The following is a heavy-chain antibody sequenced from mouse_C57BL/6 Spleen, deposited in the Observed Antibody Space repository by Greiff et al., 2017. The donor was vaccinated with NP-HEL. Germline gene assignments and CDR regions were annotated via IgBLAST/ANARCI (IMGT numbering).Heavy chain of an antibody. CDR2: IYPGSGST. CDR3: ARSSHYAMDY. CDR1: GYTFTSYW. J-gene: IGHJ4*01. D-gene: IGHD1-1*01. Sequence: VQLQQSGAELVKPGASVKMSCKASGYTFTSYWITWVKQRPGQGLEWIGDIYPGSGSTNYNEKFKSKATLTVDTSSSTAYMQLSSLTSEDSAFYYCARSSHYAMDYWGQGTTVTVSS. V-gene: IGHV1-55*01.